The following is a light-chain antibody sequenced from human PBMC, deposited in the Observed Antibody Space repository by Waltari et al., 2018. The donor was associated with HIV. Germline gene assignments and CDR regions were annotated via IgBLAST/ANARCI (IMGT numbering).Light chain of an antibody. CDR3: QQTYSIPFT. Sequence: DIQMTQSPSSLSASVVDRITISCRASQSISSFLNWYRQKPGKAPKLLIYAASSLQSGVPSRFSGGGSGTGFTLTISSLQPEDFATYYCQQTYSIPFTFGPGTRVDIK. CDR2: AAS. J-gene: IGKJ3*01. CDR1: QSISSF. V-gene: IGKV1-39*01.